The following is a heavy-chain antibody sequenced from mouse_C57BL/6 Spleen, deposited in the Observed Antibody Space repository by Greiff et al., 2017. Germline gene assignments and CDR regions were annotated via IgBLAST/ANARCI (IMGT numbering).Heavy chain of an antibody. CDR2: IDPSDSYT. J-gene: IGHJ1*03. CDR1: GYTFTSYW. D-gene: IGHD2-3*01. CDR3: ARGYDGYYHWYFDV. V-gene: IGHV1-59*01. Sequence: QVQLQQPGAELVRPGTSVKLSCKASGYTFTSYWMHWVKQRPGQGLEWIGVIDPSDSYTNYNQKFKGKATLTVDTSSSTAYMQLSSLTSEDSAVYYCARGYDGYYHWYFDVWGTGTTVTVSS.